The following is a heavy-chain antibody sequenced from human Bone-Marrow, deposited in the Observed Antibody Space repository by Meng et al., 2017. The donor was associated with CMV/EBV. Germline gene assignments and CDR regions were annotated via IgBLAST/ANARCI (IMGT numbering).Heavy chain of an antibody. CDR1: GYTFTSYG. CDR3: ATYNWNDGEGGFDY. D-gene: IGHD1-1*01. Sequence: ASVKVSCKASGYTFTSYGISWVRQAPGQGLEWMGWISAYNGNTNYAQKLQGRVTMTTDTSTSTAYMELRSLRSDDTAVYYCATYNWNDGEGGFDYWGQGTLVTVSS. J-gene: IGHJ4*02. CDR2: ISAYNGNT. V-gene: IGHV1-18*01.